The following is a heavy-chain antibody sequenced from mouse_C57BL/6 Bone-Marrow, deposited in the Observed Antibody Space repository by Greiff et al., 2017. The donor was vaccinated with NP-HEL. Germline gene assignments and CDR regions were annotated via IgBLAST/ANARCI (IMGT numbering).Heavy chain of an antibody. Sequence: QVQLQQSGAELVRPGASVTLSCKASGYTFTDYEMHWVKQTPVHGLEWIGAIDPETGGTAYNQKFKGKAILTADKSSSTAYMELRSLTSEDSAVYYYTRGGNYGAWFAYWGQGTLVTVSA. D-gene: IGHD2-1*01. V-gene: IGHV1-15*01. J-gene: IGHJ3*01. CDR2: IDPETGGT. CDR1: GYTFTDYE. CDR3: TRGGNYGAWFAY.